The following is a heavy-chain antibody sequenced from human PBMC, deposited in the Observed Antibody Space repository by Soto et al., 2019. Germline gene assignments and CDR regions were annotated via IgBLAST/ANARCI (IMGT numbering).Heavy chain of an antibody. Sequence: QVQLQESGPGLVRPSETLYVTCSVSGVSVSSSPYYWSWLRQPPGKGLEWFGFIYHSVSNKYNSSFESRVTISLVTSRKQFALKLSSVTAADTAVYYCARDQRDEYSWGAQGVFDSWGQGAQVTVSS. J-gene: IGHJ4*02. V-gene: IGHV4-61*01. CDR2: IYHSVSN. CDR1: GVSVSSSPYY. CDR3: ARDQRDEYSWGAQGVFDS. D-gene: IGHD3-16*01.